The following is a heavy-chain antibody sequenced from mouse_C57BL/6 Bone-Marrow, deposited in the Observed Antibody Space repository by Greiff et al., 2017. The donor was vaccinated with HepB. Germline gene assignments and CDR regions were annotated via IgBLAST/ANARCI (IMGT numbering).Heavy chain of an antibody. Sequence: EVHLVESGGGLVQPGGSLKLSCAASGFTFSDYYMYWVRQTPEKRLEWVAYISNGGGSTYYPDTVKGRFTISRDNAKNTLYLQMSRLKSEDTAMYYCARRGGYYGSSFYYFDYWGQGTTLTVSS. CDR3: ARRGGYYGSSFYYFDY. D-gene: IGHD1-1*01. J-gene: IGHJ2*01. V-gene: IGHV5-12*01. CDR1: GFTFSDYY. CDR2: ISNGGGST.